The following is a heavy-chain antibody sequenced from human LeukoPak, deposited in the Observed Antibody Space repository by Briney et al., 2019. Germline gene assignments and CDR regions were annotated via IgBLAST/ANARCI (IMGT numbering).Heavy chain of an antibody. V-gene: IGHV1-69*06. CDR1: GYIFTDYY. CDR2: IIPIFGTA. J-gene: IGHJ6*03. Sequence: GASVKVSCKASGYIFTDYYMHWVRQAPGQGLEWMGGIIPIFGTANYAQKFQGRVTITADKSTSTAYMELSSLRSEDTAVYYCAGEGVAAAGTRTNYYYYYYMDVWGKGTTVTVSS. CDR3: AGEGVAAAGTRTNYYYYYYMDV. D-gene: IGHD6-13*01.